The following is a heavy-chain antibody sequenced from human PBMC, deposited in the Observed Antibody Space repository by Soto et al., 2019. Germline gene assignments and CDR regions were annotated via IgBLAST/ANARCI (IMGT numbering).Heavy chain of an antibody. CDR1: GYTFTGDG. J-gene: IGHJ4*02. V-gene: IGHV1-18*01. CDR2: ISAYNGNT. D-gene: IGHD3-22*01. Sequence: ASVKVSCKASGYTFTGDGISWVRQAPGQGLEWMGWISAYNGNTNYAQKLQGRVTMTTDTSTSTAYMELRSLRSDDTAVYYCARGYYYDSSGYWDYWGQGTLVTVSS. CDR3: ARGYYYDSSGYWDY.